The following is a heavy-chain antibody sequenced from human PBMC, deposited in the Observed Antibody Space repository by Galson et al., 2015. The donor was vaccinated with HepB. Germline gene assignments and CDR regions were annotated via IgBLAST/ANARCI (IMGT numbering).Heavy chain of an antibody. CDR3: AKEYDAAEYYFDY. D-gene: IGHD6-13*01. Sequence: SLRLSCAASGFIFDDYAMHWVRQAPGKGLEWVSSISWNSNSIVYADSVKGRFTISRDSAKNSLYLQMNSLRTEDTALYHCAKEYDAAEYYFDYWGQGTLVTVSS. CDR1: GFIFDDYA. CDR2: ISWNSNSI. V-gene: IGHV3-9*01. J-gene: IGHJ4*02.